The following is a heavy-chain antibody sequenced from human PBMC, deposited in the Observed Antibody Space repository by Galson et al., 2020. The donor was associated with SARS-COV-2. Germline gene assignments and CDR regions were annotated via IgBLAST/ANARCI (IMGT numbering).Heavy chain of an antibody. CDR2: INPSGGST. CDR3: AREWDDSYDYVWGSYRPLRYYFDY. D-gene: IGHD3-16*02. Sequence: ASVKVSCKASGYTFTSYYMHWVRQAPGQGLEWMGIINPSGGSTSYAQKFQGRVTMTRDTSTSTVYMELSSLRSEDTAVYYCAREWDDSYDYVWGSYRPLRYYFDYWGQGTLVTVSS. CDR1: GYTFTSYY. V-gene: IGHV1-46*01. J-gene: IGHJ4*02.